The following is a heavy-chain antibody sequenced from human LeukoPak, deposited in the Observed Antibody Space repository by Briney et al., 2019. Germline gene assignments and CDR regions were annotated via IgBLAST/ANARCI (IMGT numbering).Heavy chain of an antibody. CDR1: GFTFDDYG. V-gene: IGHV3-74*01. Sequence: GGSLRLSCAASGFTFDDYGMSWVRQAPGKGLVWVSRINSDGSSTSYADSVKGRFTISRDNAKNTLYLQMNSLRAEDTAVYYCARLIAARYYFDYWGQGTLVTVSS. CDR2: INSDGSST. J-gene: IGHJ4*02. CDR3: ARLIAARYYFDY. D-gene: IGHD6-6*01.